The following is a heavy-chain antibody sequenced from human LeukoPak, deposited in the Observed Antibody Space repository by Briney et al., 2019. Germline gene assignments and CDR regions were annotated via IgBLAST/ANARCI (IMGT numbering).Heavy chain of an antibody. CDR2: IYYSGST. CDR1: GGSISSYY. V-gene: IGHV4-59*08. D-gene: IGHD3-22*01. CDR3: ASSAYYYDSSGYYYVSTFDY. J-gene: IGHJ4*02. Sequence: SETLSLTCTVSGGSISSYYWSWIRQPPGKGLEWIGYIYYSGSTNYNPPLKSRVTISVDTSKNQFSLKLSSVTAADTAVYYCASSAYYYDSSGYYYVSTFDYWGQGTLVTVSS.